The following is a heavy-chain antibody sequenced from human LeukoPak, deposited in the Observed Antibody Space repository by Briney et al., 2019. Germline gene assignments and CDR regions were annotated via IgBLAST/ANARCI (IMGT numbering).Heavy chain of an antibody. CDR2: IYYSGST. Sequence: SETLSLTCTVSGGSISSYYWSWIRQPPGKGLEWIGYIYYSGSTNYNPSLKSRVTISVDTSKNQFPLKLSSVTAADTAVYYCASIWGFGESSPWGQGTLVTVSS. J-gene: IGHJ5*02. CDR3: ASIWGFGESSP. D-gene: IGHD3-10*01. CDR1: GGSISSYY. V-gene: IGHV4-59*01.